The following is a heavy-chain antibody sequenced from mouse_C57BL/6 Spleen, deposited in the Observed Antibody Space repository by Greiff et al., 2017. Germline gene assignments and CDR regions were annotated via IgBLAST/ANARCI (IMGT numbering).Heavy chain of an antibody. J-gene: IGHJ1*03. D-gene: IGHD2-3*01. CDR1: GYTFTSYW. Sequence: QVQLQQPGAELVMPGASVKLSCKASGYTFTSYWMHWVKQRPGQGLEWIGEIDPSDSYTNYNQKFKGKSPLTVDKSSSTAYMELRSLTSEDSAVYYCARWGDGYYHWYFDVWGTGTTVTVSS. CDR3: ARWGDGYYHWYFDV. V-gene: IGHV1-69*01. CDR2: IDPSDSYT.